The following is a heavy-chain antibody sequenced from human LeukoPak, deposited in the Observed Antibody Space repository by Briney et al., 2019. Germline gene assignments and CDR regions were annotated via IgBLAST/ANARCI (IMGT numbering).Heavy chain of an antibody. V-gene: IGHV4-4*02. CDR2: IFHSGST. Sequence: SETLSLTCAVSGGSISSPNWWTWVRQPPGKGLEWLGEIFHSGSTHYNPSLKSRPTISVNKSKNQFSRKLGSVTAADTAVYYCARGSGSYDSWGQGTLVIVSS. J-gene: IGHJ4*02. D-gene: IGHD3-10*01. CDR3: ARGSGSYDS. CDR1: GGSISSPNW.